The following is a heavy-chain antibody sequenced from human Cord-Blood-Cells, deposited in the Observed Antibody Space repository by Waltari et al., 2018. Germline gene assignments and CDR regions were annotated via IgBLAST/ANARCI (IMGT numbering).Heavy chain of an antibody. Sequence: QLQLQESGPGLVKPSETLSLTCPVSGGSISSSSYYWGWLRQPPGKGLEWIGSIYYSGSTYYNPSLKSRVTISVDTSKNQFSLKLSSVTAADTAVYYCASKWNYYFDYWGQGTLVTVSS. V-gene: IGHV4-39*01. CDR2: IYYSGST. CDR3: ASKWNYYFDY. D-gene: IGHD1-7*01. CDR1: GGSISSSSYY. J-gene: IGHJ4*02.